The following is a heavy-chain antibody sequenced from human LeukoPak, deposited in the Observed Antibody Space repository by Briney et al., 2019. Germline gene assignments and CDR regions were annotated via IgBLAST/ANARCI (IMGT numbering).Heavy chain of an antibody. Sequence: SQTLSLTCTVSGGSISSGGYYWSWIRQHPGKGLEWIGFIYYSGSTYYNPSPKSRVTISVDTSKNQFSLKLSSVTAADTAVYYCARVRLDGKPHFDYWGQGTLVTVSS. CDR1: GGSISSGGYY. J-gene: IGHJ4*02. CDR3: ARVRLDGKPHFDY. V-gene: IGHV4-31*03. CDR2: IYYSGST. D-gene: IGHD1-14*01.